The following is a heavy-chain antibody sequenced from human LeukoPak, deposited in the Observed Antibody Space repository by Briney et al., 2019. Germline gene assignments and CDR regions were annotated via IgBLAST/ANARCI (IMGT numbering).Heavy chain of an antibody. CDR2: ISSSSSYI. CDR1: GFTFSSYS. V-gene: IGHV3-21*01. D-gene: IGHD3-22*01. J-gene: IGHJ4*02. Sequence: PGGSLRLSCAASGFTFSSYSMNGVRQAPGKGLEWVSSISSSSSYIYYADSVKGRFTISRDNAKNSLYLQMNSLRAEDTAVYYCARKAVYYSDSSGYIDYWGQGTLVTVSS. CDR3: ARKAVYYSDSSGYIDY.